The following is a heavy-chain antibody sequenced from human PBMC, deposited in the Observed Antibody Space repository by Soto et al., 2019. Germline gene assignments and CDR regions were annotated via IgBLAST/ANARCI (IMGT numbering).Heavy chain of an antibody. Sequence: EVQLLESGGGLVQPGGSLRLSCSTSGFTFNTYAMNWVRQAPGKWLEWVSALSGSGGTTYYADSVRGRFTISRDNYKNTLFLQMNSLRAEDTALYYCAKQRAGYGSGSDTYYFDFWGQGTLVTVSS. CDR2: LSGSGGTT. D-gene: IGHD3-10*01. V-gene: IGHV3-23*01. CDR3: AKQRAGYGSGSDTYYFDF. CDR1: GFTFNTYA. J-gene: IGHJ4*02.